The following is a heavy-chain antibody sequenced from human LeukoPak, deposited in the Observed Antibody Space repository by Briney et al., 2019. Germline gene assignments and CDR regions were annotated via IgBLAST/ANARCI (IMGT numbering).Heavy chain of an antibody. V-gene: IGHV3-7*01. J-gene: IGHJ4*02. CDR3: ARVFAHPYAFPLDY. CDR1: GGSISSSSYY. CDR2: IKPDGSET. D-gene: IGHD2-2*01. Sequence: PSETLSLTCTVSGGSISSSSYYWGWIRQPPGKGLEWVATIKPDGSETYYVDSVKGRFTISRDDAKDSLYLQMNSLRAEDTAVYYCARVFAHPYAFPLDYWGQGTLVTVSS.